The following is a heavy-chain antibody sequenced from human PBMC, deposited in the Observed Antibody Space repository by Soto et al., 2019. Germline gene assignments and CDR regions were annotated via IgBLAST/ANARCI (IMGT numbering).Heavy chain of an antibody. CDR3: AVGAVAATFYYYYGMDV. CDR2: ISAYNGNT. V-gene: IGHV1-18*01. Sequence: ASVKVSCKASGYTFTSYGISWVRQAPGQGLEWMGWISAYNGNTNYAQKLQGRVTMTTDTSTSTAYMELRSLRSDDTAVYYCAVGAVAATFYYYYGMDVWGQGTTVTVSS. J-gene: IGHJ6*02. CDR1: GYTFTSYG. D-gene: IGHD6-19*01.